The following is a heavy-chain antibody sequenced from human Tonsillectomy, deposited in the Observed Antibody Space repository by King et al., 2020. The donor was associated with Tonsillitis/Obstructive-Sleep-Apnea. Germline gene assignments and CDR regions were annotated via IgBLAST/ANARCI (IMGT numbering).Heavy chain of an antibody. Sequence: VQLQESGPGLVKPSQTLSLTCTVSGGSISSGAYYWSWIRQHPGKGLEWIGYIYYRGSTYYNPSLKSRVTISVDTSKNQFSLKLSSVTAADTAVYYCARGGDIVVEPAAISPNWFDPWGQGTLVTVSS. CDR1: GGSISSGAYY. V-gene: IGHV4-31*03. CDR3: ARGGDIVVEPAAISPNWFDP. D-gene: IGHD2-2*01. J-gene: IGHJ5*02. CDR2: IYYRGST.